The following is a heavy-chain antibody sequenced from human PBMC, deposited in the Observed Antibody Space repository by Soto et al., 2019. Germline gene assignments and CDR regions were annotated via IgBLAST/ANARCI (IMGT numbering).Heavy chain of an antibody. CDR2: INLDGSEK. V-gene: IGHV3-7*05. J-gene: IGHJ1*01. CDR3: ARGAMAGNEVPGD. Sequence: EGQLVESGGGLVQPGGSLRLSCQVSGFTFRSYCMTWVRRAPGKGLEWVANINLDGSEKYYVDAVKGRFTISRDNAKNSLHLDLRELRANDTAVYYCARGAMAGNEVPGDWGQGTLVTVSS. D-gene: IGHD1-1*01. CDR1: GFTFRSYC.